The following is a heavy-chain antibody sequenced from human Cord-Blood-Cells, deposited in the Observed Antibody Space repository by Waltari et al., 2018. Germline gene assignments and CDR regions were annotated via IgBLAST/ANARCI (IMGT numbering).Heavy chain of an antibody. CDR3: AKDQGRGALAAADY. CDR2: ISYDGRNK. V-gene: IGHV3-30*18. Sequence: QVQLVESGGGVVQPGRSLRHSCAAPGFTFSSYGLHWVRQAPGKGLEWVAVISYDGRNKYYADSVKGRFTISRDNSKNTLYLQMNSLRAEDTAVYYCAKDQGRGALAAADYWGQGTLVTVSS. D-gene: IGHD6-13*01. CDR1: GFTFSSYG. J-gene: IGHJ4*02.